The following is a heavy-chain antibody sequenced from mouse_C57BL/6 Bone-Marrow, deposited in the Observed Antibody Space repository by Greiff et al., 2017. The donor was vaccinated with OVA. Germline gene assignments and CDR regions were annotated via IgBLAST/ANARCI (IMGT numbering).Heavy chain of an antibody. CDR1: GFNIKDDY. D-gene: IGHD1-1*01. CDR3: TTLDYYGSSHAMDY. V-gene: IGHV14-4*01. Sequence: EVQLQQSGAELVRPGASVKLSCTASGFNIKDDYMHWVKQRPEQGLEWIGWIDPENGDTEYASKFQGKATITADTSSNTAYLQLSSLTSEDTAVYYCTTLDYYGSSHAMDYWGQGTSVTVSS. CDR2: IDPENGDT. J-gene: IGHJ4*01.